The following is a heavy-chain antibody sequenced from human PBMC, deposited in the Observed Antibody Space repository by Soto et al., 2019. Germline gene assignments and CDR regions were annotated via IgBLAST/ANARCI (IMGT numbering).Heavy chain of an antibody. V-gene: IGHV1-18*01. CDR3: ARDSPPVDY. Sequence: GASVKVSCKGSGYTFRNYGITWVRLAPGQGLEWMGWINAYNGNTNYAQKLQGRVTMTTDTSTSTAYMELRSLRSDDTAVYYCARDSPPVDYWGQGTLVTVSS. J-gene: IGHJ4*02. CDR1: GYTFRNYG. CDR2: INAYNGNT.